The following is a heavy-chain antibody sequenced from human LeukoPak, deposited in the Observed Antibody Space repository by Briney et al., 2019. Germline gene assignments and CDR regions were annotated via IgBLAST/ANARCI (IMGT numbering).Heavy chain of an antibody. CDR3: AKAVNPAYYFDTSGYNLDS. V-gene: IGHV3-23*01. D-gene: IGHD3-22*01. J-gene: IGHJ4*02. CDR1: GFTLTNYA. CDR2: ISGSGGST. Sequence: GGSLRLSCAASGFTLTNYAMSWVRQAPGKGLEWVSSISGSGGSTYYADSVKDRFTISRDNSKHTLYLQMHSLRAEDTAVYYCAKAVNPAYYFDTSGYNLDSWGQGTLVTVSS.